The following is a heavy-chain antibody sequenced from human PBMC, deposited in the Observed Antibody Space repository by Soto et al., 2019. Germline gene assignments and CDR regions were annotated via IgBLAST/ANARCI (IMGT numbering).Heavy chain of an antibody. CDR3: ARDLVAVSGGVYSSSSGGYFFDF. J-gene: IGHJ4*02. D-gene: IGHD6-6*01. CDR1: GFTFSDYY. CDR2: ISNSGRTL. Sequence: QVQLVESGGGLVKPGGSLRISCAASGFTFSDYYMSWIRQAPGKGLEWGSYISNSGRTLYYADSMKGRFTISRDNAKNSLYLQINSLRSEDTAVYYCARDLVAVSGGVYSSSSGGYFFDFWGQGTLVTVSS. V-gene: IGHV3-11*01.